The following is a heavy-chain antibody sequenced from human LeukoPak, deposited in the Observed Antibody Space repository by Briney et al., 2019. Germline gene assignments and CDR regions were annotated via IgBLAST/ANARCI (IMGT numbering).Heavy chain of an antibody. V-gene: IGHV3-7*01. CDR1: GFTYSNYW. J-gene: IGHJ4*02. D-gene: IGHD6-19*01. Sequence: GGSLRLSCAASGFTYSNYWMSWVRQAPGKGLEWVVNIKQDGSEKYYVDSVKGRFTISRDNAKNSLYLQMNSLRAEDTAVYFCARVWRSSVWTIDDWGQGTLVTVAS. CDR3: ARVWRSSVWTIDD. CDR2: IKQDGSEK.